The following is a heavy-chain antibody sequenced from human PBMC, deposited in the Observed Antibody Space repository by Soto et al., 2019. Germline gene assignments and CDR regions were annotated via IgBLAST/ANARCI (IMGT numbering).Heavy chain of an antibody. Sequence: SQTLSLTCVISGDSISSNTAAWNWIRQSPLRGLEWLGRTYYRSRWYNDYAVSVKSRMIINPDTSKNQLSLQLNSVIPEDTAIYFCSRANRLMLGALDIWGQGTAVTVSS. J-gene: IGHJ3*02. CDR2: TYYRSRWYN. V-gene: IGHV6-1*01. D-gene: IGHD3-16*01. CDR1: GDSISSNTAA. CDR3: SRANRLMLGALDI.